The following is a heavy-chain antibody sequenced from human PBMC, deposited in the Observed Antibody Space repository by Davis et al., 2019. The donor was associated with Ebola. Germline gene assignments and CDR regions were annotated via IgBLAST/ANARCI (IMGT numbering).Heavy chain of an antibody. Sequence: GESLKISCAASGFTFSAYAMNWVRQAPGKGLEWVAGISGSALDTFYADSVKGRFTVSRDNSKNTLYLQMNSLRPDDTAVYYCARDVTGWSRTYFDYWGQGSRVTVSS. J-gene: IGHJ4*02. D-gene: IGHD2-21*02. CDR1: GFTFSAYA. CDR3: ARDVTGWSRTYFDY. V-gene: IGHV3-23*01. CDR2: ISGSALDT.